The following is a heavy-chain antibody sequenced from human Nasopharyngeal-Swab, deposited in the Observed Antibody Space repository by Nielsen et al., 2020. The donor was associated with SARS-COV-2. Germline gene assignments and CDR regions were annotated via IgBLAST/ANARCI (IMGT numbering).Heavy chain of an antibody. Sequence: GGSLRLSCVASGVIFSKYWMHWVRQAPGKGLEWVANINGDGSARFYVDSVRGRFTVSRDNAKNSLYLQMNNLRVEDTALYYCAGESGPNGFDIWGQGAMITVSS. V-gene: IGHV3-7*01. CDR3: AGESGPNGFDI. D-gene: IGHD2-15*01. CDR2: INGDGSAR. J-gene: IGHJ3*02. CDR1: GVIFSKYW.